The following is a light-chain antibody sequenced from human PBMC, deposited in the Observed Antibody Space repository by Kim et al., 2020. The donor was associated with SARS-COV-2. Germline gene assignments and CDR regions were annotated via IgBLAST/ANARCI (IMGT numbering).Light chain of an antibody. CDR1: NIGSKS. V-gene: IGLV3-21*04. CDR2: YDS. Sequence: SYELTQPPSVSVAPGKTARITCGGNNIGSKSVHWYQQKPGQEPVLVIYYDSDRPSGIPERFSGSNSGNTATLTISRVEAGDEADYYCQVWDSSIDHVVFGGGTQRTV. J-gene: IGLJ2*01. CDR3: QVWDSSIDHVV.